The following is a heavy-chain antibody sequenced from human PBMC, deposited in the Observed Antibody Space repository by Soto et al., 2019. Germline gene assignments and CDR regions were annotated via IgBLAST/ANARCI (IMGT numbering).Heavy chain of an antibody. D-gene: IGHD5-18*01. V-gene: IGHV5-51*03. CDR3: ARWDTAMVARNYYGMDV. CDR2: IYPGDSDT. CDR1: GFNFPTFW. Sequence: GESLKISCKHSGFNFPTFWIAWVRQMPGKGLEWMGIIYPGDSDTRYSPSFQGQVTISADKSISTAYLQWSSLKASDTAMYYCARWDTAMVARNYYGMDVWGQGTTVTVSS. J-gene: IGHJ6*02.